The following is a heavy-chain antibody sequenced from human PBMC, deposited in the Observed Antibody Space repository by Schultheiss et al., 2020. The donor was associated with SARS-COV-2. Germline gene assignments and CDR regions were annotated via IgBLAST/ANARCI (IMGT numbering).Heavy chain of an antibody. D-gene: IGHD3-3*01. CDR3: ARGRPYDFWSGYYYYGMDV. V-gene: IGHV4-30-4*07. CDR2: IYYSGST. J-gene: IGHJ6*02. CDR1: GGSISSGGYS. Sequence: SQTLSLTCAVSGGSISSGGYSWSWIRQPPGKGLEWIGYIYYSGSTYYNPSLKSRVTISVDTSKNQFSLKLSSVTAADTAVYYCARGRPYDFWSGYYYYGMDVWGQGTTVTVSS.